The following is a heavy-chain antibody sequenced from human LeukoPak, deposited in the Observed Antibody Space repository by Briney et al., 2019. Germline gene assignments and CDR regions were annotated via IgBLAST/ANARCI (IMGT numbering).Heavy chain of an antibody. CDR3: ARDGYSNYGGNFDY. D-gene: IGHD4-11*01. CDR2: INHSGST. Sequence: SETLSLTCAVYGGSFSGYYWSWIRQPPGKGLEWIGEINHSGSTNYNPSLKSRVTISVDTSKNQFSLKLSSVTAADTAVYYCARDGYSNYGGNFDYWGQGTLVTVSS. CDR1: GGSFSGYY. V-gene: IGHV4-34*01. J-gene: IGHJ4*02.